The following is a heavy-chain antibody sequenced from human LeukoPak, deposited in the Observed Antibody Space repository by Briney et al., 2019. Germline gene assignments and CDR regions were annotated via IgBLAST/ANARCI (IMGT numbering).Heavy chain of an antibody. CDR3: ARDVAAAGTLGVDWFDP. J-gene: IGHJ5*02. D-gene: IGHD6-13*01. CDR1: GYTFTGYY. CDR2: INPNSGGT. Sequence: ASVKVSCKASGYTFTGYYMHWVRQAPGQGLEWMGWINPNSGGTNYAQEFQGRVTMTRDTSISTAYMELSRLRSDDTAVYYCARDVAAAGTLGVDWFDPWGQGTLVTVSS. V-gene: IGHV1-2*02.